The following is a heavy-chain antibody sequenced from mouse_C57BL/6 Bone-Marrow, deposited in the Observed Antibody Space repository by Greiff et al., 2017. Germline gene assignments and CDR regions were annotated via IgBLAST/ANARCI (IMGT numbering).Heavy chain of an antibody. CDR2: ISSGGSYT. CDR1: GFTFSSYG. Sequence: EVKLMESGGDLVKPGGSLKLSCAASGFTFSSYGMSWVRQTPDKRLEWVATISSGGSYTYYPDSVKGRFTISRDNAKNTLYLQMSSLKSEDTAMYYCARRIITTVVAPGRFAYWGQGTLVTVSA. CDR3: ARRIITTVVAPGRFAY. D-gene: IGHD1-1*01. V-gene: IGHV5-6*02. J-gene: IGHJ3*01.